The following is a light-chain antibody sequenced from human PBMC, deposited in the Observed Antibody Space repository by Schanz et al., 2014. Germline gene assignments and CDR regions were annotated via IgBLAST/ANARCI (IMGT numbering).Light chain of an antibody. J-gene: IGKJ1*01. CDR1: QDISND. CDR2: PES. V-gene: IGKV1-16*01. Sequence: DIQMTQSPSSLSASVGDRVTITCQASQDISNDLNWYQQKPGKAPKLLIYPESSLQSGVPSRFSGSGSGTDFTLTISSLQPDDFATYYCQQYNSYSWTFGQGTRVEIK. CDR3: QQYNSYSWT.